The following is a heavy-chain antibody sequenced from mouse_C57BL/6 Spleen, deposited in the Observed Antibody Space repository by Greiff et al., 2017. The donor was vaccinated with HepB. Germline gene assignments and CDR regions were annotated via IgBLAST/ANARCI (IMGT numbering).Heavy chain of an antibody. V-gene: IGHV1-64*01. D-gene: IGHD1-1*01. Sequence: QVQLQQSGAELVKPGASVKLSCKASGYTFTSYWMHWVKQRPGQGLEWIGMIHPNSGSTNYNEKFKSKATLTVDKSSSTAYMQLSSLTSEDSAVYYCRITTVVPYAMDYWGQGTSVTVSS. CDR2: IHPNSGST. CDR1: GYTFTSYW. CDR3: RITTVVPYAMDY. J-gene: IGHJ4*01.